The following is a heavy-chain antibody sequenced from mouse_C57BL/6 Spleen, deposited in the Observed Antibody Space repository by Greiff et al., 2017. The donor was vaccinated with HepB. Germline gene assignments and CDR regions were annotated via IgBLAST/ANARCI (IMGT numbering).Heavy chain of an antibody. CDR1: GYAFTNYL. CDR3: ARRRDYSFDY. Sequence: QVQLQQSGAELVRPGTSVKVSCKASGYAFTNYLIEWVKQRPGQGLEWIGVINPGSGGTNYNEKFKGKATLTADKSSSTAYMQLSSLTSEDSAVYFCARRRDYSFDYWGQGTTLTVSS. J-gene: IGHJ2*01. V-gene: IGHV1-54*01. CDR2: INPGSGGT.